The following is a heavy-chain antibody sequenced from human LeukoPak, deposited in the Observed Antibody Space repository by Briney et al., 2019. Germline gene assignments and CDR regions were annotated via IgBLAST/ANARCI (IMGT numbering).Heavy chain of an antibody. D-gene: IGHD5/OR15-5a*01. J-gene: IGHJ3*02. CDR1: AYTFSTYW. CDR2: INSDGSST. CDR3: VREDSVNFPDAFDI. V-gene: IGHV3-74*01. Sequence: PGGSLRLSCAASAYTFSTYWMHWVRQAPGKGLVWVSRINSDGSSTRYADSVKGRFTISRDNTKNTLYLQMNSLRAEDTAVYYCVREDSVNFPDAFDIWGQGIMVTVSS.